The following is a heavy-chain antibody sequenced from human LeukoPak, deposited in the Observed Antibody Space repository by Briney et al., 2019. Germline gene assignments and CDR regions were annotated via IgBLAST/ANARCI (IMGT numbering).Heavy chain of an antibody. CDR1: GFTVSSNY. D-gene: IGHD5-18*01. V-gene: IGHV3-53*01. J-gene: IGHJ4*02. Sequence: GGSLRLSCAASGFTVSSNYMSWVRQAPGKGLEWVSVIYSGGSTYYADSVKGRFTISRDNAKNSLYLQMNSLRAEDTAVYYCARDTAESLDYWGQGALVTVSS. CDR2: IYSGGST. CDR3: ARDTAESLDY.